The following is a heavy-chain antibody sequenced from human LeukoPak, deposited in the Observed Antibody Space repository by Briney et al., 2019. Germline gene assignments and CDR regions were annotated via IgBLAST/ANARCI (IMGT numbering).Heavy chain of an antibody. CDR2: ISISGSTI. V-gene: IGHV3-48*04. Sequence: GGSLRLSCAASGFTFSNHWMSWVRQAPGKGLEWVSYISISGSTIHYADSVKGRFTISRNNAKNALYLQMNSLRAEDMAVYYCARDRPRVGLDYWGQGTLVTVSS. D-gene: IGHD2-2*01. J-gene: IGHJ4*02. CDR3: ARDRPRVGLDY. CDR1: GFTFSNHW.